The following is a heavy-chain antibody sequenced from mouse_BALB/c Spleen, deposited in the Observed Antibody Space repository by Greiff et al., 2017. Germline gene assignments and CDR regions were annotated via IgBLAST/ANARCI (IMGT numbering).Heavy chain of an antibody. D-gene: IGHD2-2*01. CDR3: AGYYGYDGFAY. CDR2: INPGSGGT. Sequence: VQLQQSGAELVRPGPSVKVSCKASGYAFTNYLIEWVKQRPGQGLEWIGVINPGSGGTNYNEKFKGKATLTADKSSSTAYMQLSSLTSDDSAVYFCAGYYGYDGFAYWGQGTLVTVSA. J-gene: IGHJ3*01. CDR1: GYAFTNYL. V-gene: IGHV1-54*01.